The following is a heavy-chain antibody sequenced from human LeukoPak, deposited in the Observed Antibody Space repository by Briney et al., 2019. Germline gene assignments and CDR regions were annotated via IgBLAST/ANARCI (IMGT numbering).Heavy chain of an antibody. Sequence: GGSLRLSCAASGFTFSDTWMHWVRQAPGEGLVWVSRIRSDGSDTRYAESVKGRFTISRDNAKNTLYLQMNSLRAEDTAIYICAKDGGTYPYFLDVWGKGTTVIVSS. J-gene: IGHJ6*03. CDR3: AKDGGTYPYFLDV. V-gene: IGHV3-74*01. CDR2: IRSDGSDT. D-gene: IGHD1-26*01. CDR1: GFTFSDTW.